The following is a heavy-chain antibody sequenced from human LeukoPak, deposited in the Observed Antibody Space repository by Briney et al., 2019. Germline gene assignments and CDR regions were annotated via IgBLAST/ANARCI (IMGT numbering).Heavy chain of an antibody. D-gene: IGHD6-19*01. CDR3: ARVRPLAVTGVDWFDP. J-gene: IGHJ5*02. CDR1: GGTFSSYA. CDR2: IIPIFGTA. V-gene: IGHV1-69*13. Sequence: SVKVSCKASGGTFSSYAISWVRQAPGQGLEWMGGIIPIFGTANYAQKFQGRVTITADESTSTAYMELSSLRSEDTAVYYCARVRPLAVTGVDWFDPWGQGTLVTVSS.